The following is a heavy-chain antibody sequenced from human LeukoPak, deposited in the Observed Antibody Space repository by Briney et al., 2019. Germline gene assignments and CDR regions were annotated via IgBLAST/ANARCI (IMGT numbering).Heavy chain of an antibody. D-gene: IGHD6-13*01. Sequence: GGSLRLSCKASGFSFSDDPMNWVRQAPGKGLEWVANINQDGSVKYYVDSVKGRFTVSRDNAKNSLYLQMNSLRAEDTAVYYCTRIGYSSSCTDYWGQGTLVTVSS. CDR2: INQDGSVK. V-gene: IGHV3-7*01. CDR3: TRIGYSSSCTDY. CDR1: GFSFSDDP. J-gene: IGHJ4*02.